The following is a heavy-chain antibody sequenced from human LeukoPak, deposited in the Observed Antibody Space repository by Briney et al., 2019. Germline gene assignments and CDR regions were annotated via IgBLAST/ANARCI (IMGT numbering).Heavy chain of an antibody. V-gene: IGHV4-34*01. D-gene: IGHD3-10*01. J-gene: IGHJ4*02. CDR2: INHSGST. CDR1: GGSFSGYY. CDR3: ARGATYDYGSPAGY. Sequence: SETLSLTCAVYGGSFSGYYWSWIRQPPGKGLEWIGEINHSGSTNYNPSLKSRVTISVDTSKNQFSLKLSSVTAADTAVYYCARGATYDYGSPAGYWGQGTLVTVSS.